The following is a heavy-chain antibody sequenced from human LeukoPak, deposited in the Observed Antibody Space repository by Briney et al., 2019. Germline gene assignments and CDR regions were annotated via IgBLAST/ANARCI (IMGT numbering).Heavy chain of an antibody. D-gene: IGHD1-26*01. Sequence: GGSLRLSCAASGFTFSSYGMHWVRQAPGKGLEWVAVISYDGSNKYYADSVKGRFTISRDNSKNTLYLQMNSLRAEDTAVYYCARGRYSGSYYYYYMDVWGKGTTVTVSS. CDR2: ISYDGSNK. CDR1: GFTFSSYG. J-gene: IGHJ6*03. V-gene: IGHV3-30*03. CDR3: ARGRYSGSYYYYYMDV.